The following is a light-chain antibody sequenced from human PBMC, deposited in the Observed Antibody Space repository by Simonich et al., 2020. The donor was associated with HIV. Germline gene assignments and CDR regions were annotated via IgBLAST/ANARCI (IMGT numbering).Light chain of an antibody. CDR2: WAT. Sequence: DIVMTQSPDSLAVSLGERATINCKSSQSVLYSSNNKNYLAWYQQKPGPPPKLLIYWATTRESGVPDRFSGSGSGTDFTLTISSRQAEDVAVYYCQQYYSTPLTFGQGTKVEIK. V-gene: IGKV4-1*01. CDR1: QSVLYSSNNKNY. J-gene: IGKJ1*01. CDR3: QQYYSTPLT.